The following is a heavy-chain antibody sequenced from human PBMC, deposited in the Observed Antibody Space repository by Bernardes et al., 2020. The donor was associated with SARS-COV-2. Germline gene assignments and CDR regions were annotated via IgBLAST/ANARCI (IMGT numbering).Heavy chain of an antibody. CDR1: GGSISSDY. CDR2: IYYSGRT. Sequence: SETLSLTFTCFGGSISSDYGSWIRHPPGKGLELIGYIYYSGRTNYNPSLKSRVTISVDTSKNQFSLKLSSVTAADTAVYYCARPQTTANAVEGAFDIWGQGTMVTVSS. J-gene: IGHJ3*02. CDR3: ARPQTTANAVEGAFDI. V-gene: IGHV4-59*08. D-gene: IGHD4-17*01.